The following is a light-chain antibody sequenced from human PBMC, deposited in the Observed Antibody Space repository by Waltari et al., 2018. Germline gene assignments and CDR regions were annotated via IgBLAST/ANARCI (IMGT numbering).Light chain of an antibody. Sequence: DIQMTQSPSSLSASVGDTVTITCQASQGIGNTLNWYQQKPGKAPKLLIYRASSLQTVIPTRFSGSESGTDFTLTISSMKPEDFATYYCQQCYSYPFTFCTGTKLDIK. CDR3: QQCYSYPFT. CDR1: QGIGNT. CDR2: RAS. V-gene: IGKV1-NL1*01. J-gene: IGKJ3*01.